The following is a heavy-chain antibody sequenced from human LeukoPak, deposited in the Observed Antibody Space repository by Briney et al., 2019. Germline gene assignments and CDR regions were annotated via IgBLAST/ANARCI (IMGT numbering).Heavy chain of an antibody. CDR3: ARVSGYCSTTSCRGIEY. CDR1: GGSISGYY. CDR2: IHYSGST. Sequence: SETLSLTCSVSGGSISGYYWSWLRQPPGKGLEWMGYIHYSGSTNYNPSLKSRVTISVDTSKNQFSLKLSSVTAADTAVYYCARVSGYCSTTSCRGIEYWGQGTLVTVS. D-gene: IGHD2-2*01. J-gene: IGHJ4*02. V-gene: IGHV4-59*01.